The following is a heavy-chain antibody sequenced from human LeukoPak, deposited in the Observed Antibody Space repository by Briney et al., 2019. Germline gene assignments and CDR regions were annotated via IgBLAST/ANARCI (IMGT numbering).Heavy chain of an antibody. J-gene: IGHJ6*03. CDR2: MNPNSGNT. CDR1: GYTFTSYD. V-gene: IGHV1-8*01. Sequence: GASVKVSCKASGYTFTSYDINWVRQATGQGLEWMGWMNPNSGNTGYAQKFQGRVTMTRNTSISTAYMELSSLRSEDTAVYYCARGMLRYSSSWYLDYYYYYYMDVWGKGTTVTISS. D-gene: IGHD6-13*01. CDR3: ARGMLRYSSSWYLDYYYYYYMDV.